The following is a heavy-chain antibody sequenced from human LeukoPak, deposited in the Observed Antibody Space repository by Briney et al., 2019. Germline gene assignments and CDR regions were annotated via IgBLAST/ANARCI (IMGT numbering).Heavy chain of an antibody. D-gene: IGHD5-18*01. CDR3: ARGHVGYTSPQTFDY. Sequence: SETLSLTCTVSGGSISSYYWSWIRQPPGKGLEWIGYIYYSGSTNYNPSLKSRVTISVDTSKNQFSLKLSSVTAADTAVYYCARGHVGYTSPQTFDYWGQRTLVTVSS. CDR2: IYYSGST. J-gene: IGHJ4*02. CDR1: GGSISSYY. V-gene: IGHV4-59*01.